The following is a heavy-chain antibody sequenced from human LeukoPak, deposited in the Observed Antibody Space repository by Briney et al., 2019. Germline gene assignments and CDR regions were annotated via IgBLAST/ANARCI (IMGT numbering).Heavy chain of an antibody. V-gene: IGHV3-48*03. CDR2: ISSSGSTI. Sequence: GGSLRLSCAASVFTFSSYEMTWVRQAAGKGLEWVAYISSSGSTIYYADSVKGRFTISRDNAKDSLHLQMNSLRAEDTAVYYCARSRRGFDIWGQGTMVTVSS. D-gene: IGHD5-12*01. CDR3: ARSRRGFDI. CDR1: VFTFSSYE. J-gene: IGHJ3*02.